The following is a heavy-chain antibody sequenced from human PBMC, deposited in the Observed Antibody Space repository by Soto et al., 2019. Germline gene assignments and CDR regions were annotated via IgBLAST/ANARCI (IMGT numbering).Heavy chain of an antibody. CDR2: IYPSGTT. J-gene: IGHJ5*02. CDR3: AGKGWRFGVVPRGGFAP. Sequence: SETLSLTCAVSGGSINSSNWWTWVRQTPGQGLEWIGEIYPSGTTNYNPSLKTRVTISLDKSTNQFSLRLTSVTAADSAVYYCAGKGWRFGVVPRGGFAPWGQGSLVTVSS. V-gene: IGHV4-4*02. CDR1: GGSINSSNW. D-gene: IGHD3-3*01.